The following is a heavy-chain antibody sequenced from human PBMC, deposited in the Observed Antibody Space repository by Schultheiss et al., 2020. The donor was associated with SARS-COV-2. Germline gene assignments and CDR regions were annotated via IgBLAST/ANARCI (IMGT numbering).Heavy chain of an antibody. J-gene: IGHJ4*02. CDR1: GYSFTSYW. V-gene: IGHV5-51*01. CDR3: ARPTWAYSTGFYPIHFDS. CDR2: IYPGDSDI. Sequence: GGSLRLSCKGSGYSFTSYWIGWVRQMPGKGLEWMGIIYPGDSDIRYSPSFKGQVSISADKSTSTAYLQWSSLKASDSAMYYCARPTWAYSTGFYPIHFDSWGQGTLVTVSS. D-gene: IGHD3-22*01.